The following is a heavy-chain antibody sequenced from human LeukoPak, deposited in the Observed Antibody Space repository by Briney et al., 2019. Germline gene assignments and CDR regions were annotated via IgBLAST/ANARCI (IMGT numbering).Heavy chain of an antibody. Sequence: PSETLSLTCAVYGGSFSGYYWSWIRQPPGKGLEWIGYIYYSGSTNYNPSLKSRVTISVDTPKNQFSLKLSSVTAADTAVYYCARSYYDSSGYYFNWFDPWGQGTLVTVSS. CDR2: IYYSGST. D-gene: IGHD3-22*01. CDR3: ARSYYDSSGYYFNWFDP. V-gene: IGHV4-59*01. J-gene: IGHJ5*02. CDR1: GGSFSGYY.